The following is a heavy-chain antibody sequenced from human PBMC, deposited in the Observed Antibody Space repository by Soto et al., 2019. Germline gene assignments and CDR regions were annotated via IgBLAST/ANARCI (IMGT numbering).Heavy chain of an antibody. V-gene: IGHV3-15*07. J-gene: IGHJ4*02. D-gene: IGHD4-17*01. CDR3: ARHPDPTAPIDY. CDR2: IKRKTDGGTT. Sequence: GGSLRLSCTASGFTFSNAWINWVRQAPGKGLEWVGRIKRKTDGGTTDFAAPVKGRFAISRDDSKNMVYLQMSSLKASDTAMYYCARHPDPTAPIDYWGQGTLVTVSS. CDR1: GFTFSNAW.